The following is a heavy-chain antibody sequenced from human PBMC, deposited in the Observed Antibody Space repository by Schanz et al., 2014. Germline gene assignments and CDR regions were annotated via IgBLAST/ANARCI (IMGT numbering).Heavy chain of an antibody. CDR1: GYIFTTYF. CDR3: VRGGGAYPQKYGMDV. Sequence: QVHLVQSGAEVKKPGASVKVSCKASGYIFTTYFIHWVRLAPGQGFEWMGLISPSGGGTSYAQKFRGRVNMNRDTCPSTVFMELSELTSEDTAVCYCVRGGGAYPQKYGMDVWGQGTTVTVSS. CDR2: ISPSGGGT. V-gene: IGHV1-46*01. J-gene: IGHJ6*02. D-gene: IGHD3-16*01.